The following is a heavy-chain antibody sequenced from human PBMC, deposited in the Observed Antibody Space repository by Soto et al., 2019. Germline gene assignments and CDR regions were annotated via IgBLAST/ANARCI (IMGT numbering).Heavy chain of an antibody. J-gene: IGHJ4*02. CDR3: AKRYYYDSSGYPYFDY. CDR1: GFXFSSYA. Sequence: GGSLRLSCAASGFXFSSYAMSCVRQAPGKGLEWVSVISGSGVNTYDADSVKGRFTISRDNSKSTLYLQMNSLRVEDTAVYYCAKRYYYDSSGYPYFDYWGQGTLVTVSS. D-gene: IGHD3-22*01. V-gene: IGHV3-23*01. CDR2: ISGSGVNT.